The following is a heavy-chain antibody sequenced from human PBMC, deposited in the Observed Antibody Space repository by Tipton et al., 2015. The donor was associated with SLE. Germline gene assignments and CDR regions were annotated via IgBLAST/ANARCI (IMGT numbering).Heavy chain of an antibody. D-gene: IGHD3-22*01. V-gene: IGHV4-34*01. CDR3: ASLYDSSGYRDAFDI. CDR2: INHSGST. CDR1: GGSFSGYY. Sequence: TLSLTCAVYGGSFSGYYWSWIRQPPGKGLEWIGEINHSGSTNYNPSLKSRVTISVDTSKNQFSLKLSSVTAADTAVYYCASLYDSSGYRDAFDIWGQGTMVTVSS. J-gene: IGHJ3*02.